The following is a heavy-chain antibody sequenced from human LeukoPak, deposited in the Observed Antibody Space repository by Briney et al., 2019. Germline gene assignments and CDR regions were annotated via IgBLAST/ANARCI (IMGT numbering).Heavy chain of an antibody. Sequence: ASVKVSCKASGYTFTSYAMHWVRQAPGQRLEWMGWINAGNGNTKYSQKFQGRVTIIRDTSASTAYMELSSLRSEDTAVYYCARDFPAVQAFDIWGQGTMVTVSS. J-gene: IGHJ3*02. CDR1: GYTFTSYA. D-gene: IGHD6-19*01. V-gene: IGHV1-3*01. CDR3: ARDFPAVQAFDI. CDR2: INAGNGNT.